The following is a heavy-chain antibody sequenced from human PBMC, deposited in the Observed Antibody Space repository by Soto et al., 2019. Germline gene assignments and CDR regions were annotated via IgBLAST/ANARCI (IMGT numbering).Heavy chain of an antibody. Sequence: GGSLRLSCAASGFIFSSFGMHWVRQAPGKGLEWVAHIWYDGSNTYYADSVKGRFTISRDNSRNTVYLQMNSLRAEDTAMYFCSKWSGYGDLWGQGTLVTVSS. J-gene: IGHJ4*02. CDR3: SKWSGYGDL. CDR2: IWYDGSNT. D-gene: IGHD5-12*01. CDR1: GFIFSSFG. V-gene: IGHV3-33*06.